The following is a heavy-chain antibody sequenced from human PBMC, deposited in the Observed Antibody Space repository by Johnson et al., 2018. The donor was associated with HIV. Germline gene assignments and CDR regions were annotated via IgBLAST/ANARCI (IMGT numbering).Heavy chain of an antibody. CDR3: AREPGIAAAGREVITAFDI. CDR2: ISYDGSNK. Sequence: QVQLVESGGGVVQPGRSLRLSCAASGFTFSRYGMHWVRQAPGKGLEWVAVISYDGSNKYYADSVKGRFTISRDNSKNTLYLQMNSLRAEDTAVYYIAREPGIAAAGREVITAFDIWGQGTMVTVSS. D-gene: IGHD6-13*01. V-gene: IGHV3-30*03. J-gene: IGHJ3*02. CDR1: GFTFSRYG.